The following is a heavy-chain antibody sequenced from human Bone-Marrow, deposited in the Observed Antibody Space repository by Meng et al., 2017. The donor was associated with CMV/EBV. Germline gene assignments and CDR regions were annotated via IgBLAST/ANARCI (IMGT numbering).Heavy chain of an antibody. CDR2: ISFDGDNK. Sequence: GESLKISCAASGFTFSSYAMPWVRQAPGKGLEWVAVISFDGDNKYYADSVKGRFTISRDNSKNTLYLQLNSLRDEDTAVYYCARDPLISYCSSTSCYPGWYYYYGMDVWGQGTTVTVSS. J-gene: IGHJ6*01. CDR1: GFTFSSYA. D-gene: IGHD2-2*01. CDR3: ARDPLISYCSSTSCYPGWYYYYGMDV. V-gene: IGHV3-30-3*01.